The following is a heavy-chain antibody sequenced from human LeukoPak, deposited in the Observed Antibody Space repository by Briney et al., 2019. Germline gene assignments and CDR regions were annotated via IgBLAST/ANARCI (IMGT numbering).Heavy chain of an antibody. Sequence: ASVKVSCKASGYTFTSYGISWVRQAPGQGLEWMGWISAYNGNTNYAQKLQGRVTMTTDTSISTAYMELSSLRSEDTAVYYCARIRAARGGYYHYYMDVWGKGTTVTVSS. D-gene: IGHD6-6*01. CDR1: GYTFTSYG. CDR3: ARIRAARGGYYHYYMDV. CDR2: ISAYNGNT. J-gene: IGHJ6*03. V-gene: IGHV1-18*01.